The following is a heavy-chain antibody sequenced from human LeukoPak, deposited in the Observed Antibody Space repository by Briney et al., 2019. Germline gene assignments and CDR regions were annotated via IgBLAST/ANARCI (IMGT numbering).Heavy chain of an antibody. Sequence: GGSLRLSCAASGSTFSSYLMHWVRRAPGKGLVWVSRINSDGSDTGYADSVKGRFTISRDNAKNTLHLQMNSLRAEDTAVYYCARGSSFGYWGQGTLVTVSS. CDR2: INSDGSDT. D-gene: IGHD3-10*01. CDR3: ARGSSFGY. J-gene: IGHJ4*02. V-gene: IGHV3-74*01. CDR1: GSTFSSYL.